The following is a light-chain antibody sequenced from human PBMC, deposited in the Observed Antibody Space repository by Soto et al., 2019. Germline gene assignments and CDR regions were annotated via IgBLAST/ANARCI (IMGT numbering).Light chain of an antibody. CDR2: AAS. V-gene: IGKV1-9*01. Sequence: IQLTQSPSSLSASVGDRVTITCRATQGISNFLVWYQQKPGKAPKLLIYAASTLQSGVPSRFSGSGAGTDFTLPSGSLQPEDFATYYCQQLYSYPLTVGQGTRLEIK. CDR3: QQLYSYPLT. J-gene: IGKJ5*01. CDR1: QGISNF.